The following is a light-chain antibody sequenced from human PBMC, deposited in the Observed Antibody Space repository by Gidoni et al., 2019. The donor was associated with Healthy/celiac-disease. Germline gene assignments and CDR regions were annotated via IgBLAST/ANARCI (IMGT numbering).Light chain of an antibody. Sequence: SALTQPAAWSGSPGQSITIHCTGTSSDVGGYNYVSWYQQHPGNAPNLMIYEVSHRPSGVSTRFSGSKSGNTASLTISGLQAEDEADYYCSSYTSSSIYVFGTGTKVTVL. CDR2: EVS. J-gene: IGLJ1*01. CDR3: SSYTSSSIYV. CDR1: SSDVGGYNY. V-gene: IGLV2-14*01.